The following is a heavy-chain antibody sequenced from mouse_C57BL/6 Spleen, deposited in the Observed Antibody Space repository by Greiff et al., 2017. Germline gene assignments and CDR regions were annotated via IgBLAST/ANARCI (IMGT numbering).Heavy chain of an antibody. Sequence: VQLQQSGPELVKPGASVKLSCKASGYTFTSYDINWVKQRPGQGLEWIGWIYPRDGSTKYNEKFKGKATLTVDTSSSTAYMELHSLTSEDSAVYFCARDYYGSSLDAMDYWGKGTSVTVSS. J-gene: IGHJ4*01. CDR2: IYPRDGST. D-gene: IGHD1-1*01. CDR1: GYTFTSYD. V-gene: IGHV1-85*01. CDR3: ARDYYGSSLDAMDY.